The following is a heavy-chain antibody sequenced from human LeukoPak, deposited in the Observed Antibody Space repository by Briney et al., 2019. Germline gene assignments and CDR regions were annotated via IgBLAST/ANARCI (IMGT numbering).Heavy chain of an antibody. Sequence: SETLSLTCTVSGGSISSSSYYWGWIRQPPGKGLEWIGSIYYSGSTYYNPSLKSRVITSVDTSKNQVSLKLSSVTAADTALYYCARGLRWFGYFDYWGQGILVTVSS. V-gene: IGHV4-39*07. CDR2: IYYSGST. J-gene: IGHJ4*02. CDR3: ARGLRWFGYFDY. CDR1: GGSISSSSYY. D-gene: IGHD3-10*01.